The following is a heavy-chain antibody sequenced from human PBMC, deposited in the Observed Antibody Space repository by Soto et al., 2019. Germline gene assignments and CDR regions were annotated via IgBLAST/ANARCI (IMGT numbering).Heavy chain of an antibody. V-gene: IGHV1-18*01. J-gene: IGHJ6*02. CDR3: ARAPPGVYYYYGLDV. CDR1: GYTFTMHG. CDR2: ISPYNGYT. D-gene: IGHD3-10*01. Sequence: QLQLVQSGTEMKKPGASVKVSCKASGYTFTMHGITWVRQAPGQGLEWMGWISPYNGYTKYAQKIQGRVTMTTDTSTTTAYLELRSLISDDTAVYYCARAPPGVYYYYGLDVWGQGTTVTGSS.